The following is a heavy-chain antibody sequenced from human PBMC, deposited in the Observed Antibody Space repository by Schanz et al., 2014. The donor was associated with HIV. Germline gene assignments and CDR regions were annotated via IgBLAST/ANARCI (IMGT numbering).Heavy chain of an antibody. J-gene: IGHJ2*01. V-gene: IGHV1-8*02. CDR3: VRAASFHFDKEGYYRNWYFDF. D-gene: IGHD1-26*01. Sequence: QVQLVQSGPAVKKPGASVRVSCETSGYTFSDYDINWVRQAPGQGLEWMGWVNPESGNTGMADKFLGRLSLTRFTSTGTAYMELDSMRSEDTAIYYCVRAASFHFDKEGYYRNWYFDFWGRGTLVAVSS. CDR1: GYTFSDYD. CDR2: VNPESGNT.